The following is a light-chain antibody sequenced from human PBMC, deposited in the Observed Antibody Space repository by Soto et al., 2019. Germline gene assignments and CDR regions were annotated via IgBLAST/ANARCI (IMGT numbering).Light chain of an antibody. J-gene: IGKJ1*01. V-gene: IGKV1-6*01. CDR3: QQSFNSPRT. CDR1: QGIRDD. CDR2: AAS. Sequence: AIQMTQSPSSLSASVGDRVTITCRASQGIRDDLGWYQQKPGKAPKLLIYAASSLRSGVPSRFSGTGSGTDFTLTISSLQPEDFAIYYCQQSFNSPRTFGQGTKVDIK.